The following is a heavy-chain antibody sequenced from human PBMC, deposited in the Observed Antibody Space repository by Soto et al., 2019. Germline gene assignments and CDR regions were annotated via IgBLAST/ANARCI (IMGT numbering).Heavy chain of an antibody. V-gene: IGHV1-18*01. CDR2: ISAYNGNT. Sequence: QVQLVQSGAEVKKPGASVKVSCKASGYTFTSYGISWVRQAPGQGLEWMGWISAYNGNTNYAQKLQGRVTMTTDTSTRTAYMELRSLRSDATAVYYCARPPIGSSSGWYGWGFDYWGQGTLVTVSS. J-gene: IGHJ4*02. CDR3: ARPPIGSSSGWYGWGFDY. CDR1: GYTFTSYG. D-gene: IGHD6-19*01.